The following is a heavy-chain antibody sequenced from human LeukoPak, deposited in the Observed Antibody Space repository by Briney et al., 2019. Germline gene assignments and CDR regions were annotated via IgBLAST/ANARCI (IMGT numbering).Heavy chain of an antibody. CDR3: ARIGIAVAAHAVYFDY. CDR2: ISGSGGST. CDR1: GFTFSYV. J-gene: IGHJ4*02. V-gene: IGHV3-23*01. Sequence: GGSLRLSCAASGFTFSYVMTWVRQAPGKGLEWVSAISGSGGSTYYADSVKGRFTISRDDSKNTVYLQMNGLRAEDTAVYYCARIGIAVAAHAVYFDYWGQGTLVTVSS. D-gene: IGHD6-19*01.